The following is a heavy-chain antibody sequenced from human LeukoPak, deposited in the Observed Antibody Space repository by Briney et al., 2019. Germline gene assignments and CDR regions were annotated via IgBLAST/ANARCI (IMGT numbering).Heavy chain of an antibody. CDR3: ARSLCEGTSCYYFDY. CDR2: IYLGDSDT. Sequence: GESLKISCKGSGYSFTSYWIGWVRQMPGKGLEWMGFIYLGDSDTVYSPSFQGQVTISADKSVSTAYLQWSSLKASDTAMYYCARSLCEGTSCYYFDYWGQGTLVTVSP. D-gene: IGHD2-2*01. J-gene: IGHJ4*02. CDR1: GYSFTSYW. V-gene: IGHV5-51*01.